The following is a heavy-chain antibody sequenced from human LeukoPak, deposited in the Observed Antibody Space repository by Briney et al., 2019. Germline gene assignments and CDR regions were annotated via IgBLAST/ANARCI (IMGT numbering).Heavy chain of an antibody. CDR3: ARVSGSYPPYYFDY. Sequence: SETLSLTCAVYGGSFSGCYWSWIRQPPGKGLEWIGEINHSGSTNYNPSLKSRVTISVDTSKNQFSLKLSSVTAADTAVYYCARVSGSYPPYYFDYWGQGTLVTVSS. CDR2: INHSGST. V-gene: IGHV4-34*01. CDR1: GGSFSGCY. J-gene: IGHJ4*02. D-gene: IGHD1-26*01.